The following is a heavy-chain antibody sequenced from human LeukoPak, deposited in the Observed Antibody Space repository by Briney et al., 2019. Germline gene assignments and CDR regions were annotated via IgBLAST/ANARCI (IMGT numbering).Heavy chain of an antibody. Sequence: SVQVSCKASGGTFSRYAISGVRQAPGQGLEWMGGIIAIFGTANYAQKFQGRVTVSTDESTSTAYMELRSLRSEDTAVYYCARDPEGGYYDSYPGGPWGQGTLVTVSS. V-gene: IGHV1-69*05. CDR1: GGTFSRYA. D-gene: IGHD3-22*01. CDR3: ARDPEGGYYDSYPGGP. J-gene: IGHJ5*02. CDR2: IIAIFGTA.